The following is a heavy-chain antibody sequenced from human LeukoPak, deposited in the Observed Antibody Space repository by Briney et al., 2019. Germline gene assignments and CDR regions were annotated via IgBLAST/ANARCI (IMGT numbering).Heavy chain of an antibody. CDR3: ARDPMYCSGGSCYVTDY. CDR1: GFTFSTYW. CDR2: IKEDGSER. J-gene: IGHJ4*02. V-gene: IGHV3-7*01. D-gene: IGHD2-15*01. Sequence: GGSLRLSCAASGFTFSTYWMSWVRQAPGKGLEWVANIKEDGSERYYVESVKGRFFISRDNAENSLYLQMNSPRAEDTAVYYCARDPMYCSGGSCYVTDYWGQGTMVTVSS.